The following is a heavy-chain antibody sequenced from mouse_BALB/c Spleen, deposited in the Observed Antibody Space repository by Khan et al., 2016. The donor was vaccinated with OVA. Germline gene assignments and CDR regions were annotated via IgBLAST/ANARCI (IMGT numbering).Heavy chain of an antibody. CDR3: AKSKYGTFSY. Sequence: EVELVESGGGLVKPGGSLKLSCAASGFTFSSFSMSWVRQTPEKRLEWVATISSGGDNTFYSDSVKGRFTISRDTAKNTLSLQMSSLRSEDTALFYLAKSKYGTFSYWGQGTLVTVSA. J-gene: IGHJ3*01. V-gene: IGHV5-9*01. CDR1: GFTFSSFS. CDR2: ISSGGDNT. D-gene: IGHD2-1*01.